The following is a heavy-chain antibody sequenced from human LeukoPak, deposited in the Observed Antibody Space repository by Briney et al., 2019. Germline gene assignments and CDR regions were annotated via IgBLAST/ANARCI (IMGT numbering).Heavy chain of an antibody. CDR1: GFTFDDYG. CDR3: ARKSSRTTGSSSSPYYYYYMDV. CDR2: INWNGGST. Sequence: GGSLRLSCTASGFTFDDYGMSWVRQAPGKGLEWVSGINWNGGSTGYADSVKGRFTISRDNAKNSLYLQMNSLRAEDTALYHCARKSSRTTGSSSSPYYYYYMDVWGKGTTVTVSS. J-gene: IGHJ6*03. V-gene: IGHV3-20*01. D-gene: IGHD6-6*01.